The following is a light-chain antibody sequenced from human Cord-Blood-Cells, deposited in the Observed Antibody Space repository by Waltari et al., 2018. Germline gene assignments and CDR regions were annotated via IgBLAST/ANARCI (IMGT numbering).Light chain of an antibody. J-gene: IGKJ2*03. CDR3: QQYGSSPPTS. V-gene: IGKV3-20*01. CDR2: GAS. Sequence: EIVLTQSPGTLSLSPGERATLPCRASQSVSSSYLAWYKQKPGQAPRLLIYGASSRATGIPDRFSGSGSGTDFTLTISRLEPEDFAVYYCQQYGSSPPTSFGQGTKLEIK. CDR1: QSVSSSY.